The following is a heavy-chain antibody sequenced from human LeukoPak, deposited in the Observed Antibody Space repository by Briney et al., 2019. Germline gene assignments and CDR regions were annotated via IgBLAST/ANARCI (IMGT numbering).Heavy chain of an antibody. D-gene: IGHD5-18*01. J-gene: IGHJ4*02. CDR2: ISSSSSTI. V-gene: IGHV3-48*04. CDR1: GFTFSSYS. CDR3: ASGRGYSK. Sequence: GGSLRLSCAASGFTFSSYSMNWVRQAPGKGLEWVSYISSSSSTIYYADSVKGRFTISRDNAKNSLYLQMNSLRAEDTAVYYCASGRGYSKWGQGTLVTVSS.